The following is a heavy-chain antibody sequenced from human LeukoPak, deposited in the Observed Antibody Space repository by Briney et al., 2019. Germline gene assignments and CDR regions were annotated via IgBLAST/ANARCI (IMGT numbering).Heavy chain of an antibody. CDR1: GFIFSNHG. Sequence: GGTLRLSCAASGFIFSNHGMNWVRQAPGKGLEWVSGITGDAGRTYYADSVKGRFTISRDNSKNTLYLQMNSLRAEDTAIYYCAKDRAWGAFAYWGQGTLVTVSS. CDR2: ITGDAGRT. CDR3: AKDRAWGAFAY. J-gene: IGHJ4*02. V-gene: IGHV3-23*01. D-gene: IGHD1-26*01.